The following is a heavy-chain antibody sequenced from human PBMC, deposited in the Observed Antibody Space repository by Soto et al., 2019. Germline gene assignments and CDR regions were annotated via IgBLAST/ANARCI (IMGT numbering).Heavy chain of an antibody. V-gene: IGHV6-1*01. J-gene: IGHJ4*02. Sequence: SQTLSLTCAISGDSVSSNSAAWNWIRQSPSRGLEWLGRTYYRAKWFNDYAVSVKSRITISPDTSKNQFSLQLNSVTPGDTAVYYCARDRDGSGRTDFDCWGQGTLVTVSS. D-gene: IGHD6-19*01. CDR1: GDSVSSNSAA. CDR3: ARDRDGSGRTDFDC. CDR2: TYYRAKWFN.